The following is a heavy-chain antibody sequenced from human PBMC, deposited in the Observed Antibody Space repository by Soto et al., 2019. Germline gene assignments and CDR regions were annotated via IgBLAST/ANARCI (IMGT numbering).Heavy chain of an antibody. D-gene: IGHD6-13*01. CDR2: ISGSGGST. J-gene: IGHJ5*02. Sequence: GGPLRLSCAASGFTFSSYAMSWVRQAPGKGLEWVSAISGSGGSTYYADSVKGRFTISRDNSKNTLYLQMNSLRAEDTAVYYCAKDSSGWYWFDPWGQGTLVTVSS. CDR1: GFTFSSYA. CDR3: AKDSSGWYWFDP. V-gene: IGHV3-23*01.